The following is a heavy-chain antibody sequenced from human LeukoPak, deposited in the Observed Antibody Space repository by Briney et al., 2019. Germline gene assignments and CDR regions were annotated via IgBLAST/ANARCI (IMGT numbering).Heavy chain of an antibody. J-gene: IGHJ4*02. CDR1: GFTFSSYW. V-gene: IGHV3-74*01. CDR2: INSDGSST. D-gene: IGHD3-3*01. Sequence: PGGSLRLSCAASGFTFSSYWMHWVRHAPGKGLVWVSRINSDGSSTSYADSVRGRFTISRDNAKNTLYLQMNSLRAEDTAVYYCARGDPIYDFWSGGDYWGQGSLVTVSS. CDR3: ARGDPIYDFWSGGDY.